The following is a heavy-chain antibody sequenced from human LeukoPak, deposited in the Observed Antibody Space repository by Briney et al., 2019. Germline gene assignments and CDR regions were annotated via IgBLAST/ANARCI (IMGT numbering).Heavy chain of an antibody. Sequence: GGSLRLSCVASGFIFSDSVIHWVRQAPGKGLEWVAVISHDVKTTYYADSAKGRFTISRDNSKNTLYLQMNSLRAEDTAVYYCAKAKYYYDSSVCFDYWGQGTLVTVSS. CDR1: GFIFSDSV. CDR2: ISHDVKTT. D-gene: IGHD3-22*01. CDR3: AKAKYYYDSSVCFDY. V-gene: IGHV3-30*04. J-gene: IGHJ4*02.